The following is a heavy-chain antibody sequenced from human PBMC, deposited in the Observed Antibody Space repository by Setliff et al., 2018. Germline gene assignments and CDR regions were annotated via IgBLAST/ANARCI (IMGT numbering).Heavy chain of an antibody. CDR3: RLGGIVGGTDS. V-gene: IGHV3-7*01. J-gene: IGHJ5*01. CDR1: GFTFSTFW. CDR2: IREDGGEK. D-gene: IGHD2-15*01. Sequence: PGGSLSLSCAASGFTFSTFWMDWVRQAPGKGLQRLANIREDGGEKHYVDSVKGRFTISRDNAKNSLYLQMNSLTVDDTGVYFCRLGGIVGGTDSWGQGTLVTVSS.